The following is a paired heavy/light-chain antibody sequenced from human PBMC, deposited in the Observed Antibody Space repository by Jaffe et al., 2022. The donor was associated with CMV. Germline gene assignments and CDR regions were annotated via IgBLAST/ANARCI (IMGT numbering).Heavy chain of an antibody. CDR2: IWYDGSNK. Sequence: QVHLVESGGGVVQPGRSLRLSCEAFGFTFSNYGMHWVRQAPGTGLEWVAGIWYDGSNKFYGDSVKGRFTISRDNSKNTVYLQMESLRDEDTAVYYCARENGGYNFGIDYWGQGTLVTVSS. CDR1: GFTFSNYG. D-gene: IGHD5-18*01. V-gene: IGHV3-33*08. J-gene: IGHJ4*02. CDR3: ARENGGYNFGIDY.
Light chain of an antibody. Sequence: VVMTQSPLSLPVTLGQPATISCRSSQSLVYSDGDTFLNWFHQRPGQSPRRLIYKVSKRDSGVPDRFSGSGSGTDFTLKISRVEAEDVGIYYCMQGTHRPLTFGQGTKVEVK. CDR2: KVS. CDR1: QSLVYSDGDTF. J-gene: IGKJ1*01. CDR3: MQGTHRPLT. V-gene: IGKV2-30*01.